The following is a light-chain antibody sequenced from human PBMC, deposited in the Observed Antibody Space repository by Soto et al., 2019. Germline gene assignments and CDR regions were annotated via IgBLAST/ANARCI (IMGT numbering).Light chain of an antibody. J-gene: IGKJ1*01. Sequence: EIVMTQSPATLSVSPGERATLSCRASQSVSSNLAWYQQKPGQAPRLLIYGASTRATGIPARFSGSGSGTEFTLTISSLQSEDFAVYYCQQYNNWPSVFGQGTKVEIK. CDR1: QSVSSN. CDR2: GAS. V-gene: IGKV3-15*01. CDR3: QQYNNWPSV.